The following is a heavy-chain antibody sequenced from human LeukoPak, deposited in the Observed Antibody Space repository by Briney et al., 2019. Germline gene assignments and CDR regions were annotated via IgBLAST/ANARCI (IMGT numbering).Heavy chain of an antibody. J-gene: IGHJ4*02. D-gene: IGHD6-13*01. CDR1: GFTFSNYA. V-gene: IGHV3-23*01. CDR2: ITCGGTRA. Sequence: PGGSLRLSCAASGFTFSNYAMSWVRQAPGKGLEWVSSITCGGTRAYYADSVKGRFTISRDNSGYTLHLQMNSLRAEDTAVYYCASRSSIVAATVLFDYWGQGTLVTVSS. CDR3: ASRSSIVAATVLFDY.